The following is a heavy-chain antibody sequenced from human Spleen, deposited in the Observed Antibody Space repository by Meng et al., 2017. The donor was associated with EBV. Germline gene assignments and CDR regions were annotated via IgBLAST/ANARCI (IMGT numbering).Heavy chain of an antibody. CDR1: GFTFTDYA. V-gene: IGHV3-23*04. Sequence: EVHLVESGGGLVQPGGSLTLSCTASGFTFTDYAMSWVRQAPGKGLEWISAISGTGGRTRYADSVKGRFSISRDDSKNTVYLQMNSLTVDDTALYYCAKLLDSWGQGTLVTVSS. D-gene: IGHD2-8*02. CDR2: ISGTGGRT. CDR3: AKLLDS. J-gene: IGHJ5*01.